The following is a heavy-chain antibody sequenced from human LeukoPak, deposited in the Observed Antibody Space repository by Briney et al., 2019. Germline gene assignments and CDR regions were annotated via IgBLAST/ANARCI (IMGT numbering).Heavy chain of an antibody. CDR3: AKTYGSSWYGYYFDS. J-gene: IGHJ4*02. V-gene: IGHV3-23*01. D-gene: IGHD6-13*01. CDR2: ISGSGGST. CDR1: VFTFSAYA. Sequence: GGSLRLSCAASVFTFSAYAMSWGRAAPGKGVRWGSAISGSGGSTYYADYVKGRFTISIDNSKNTLYLQMNSLRAEDTAVYYCAKTYGSSWYGYYFDSWGQGTLVTVSS.